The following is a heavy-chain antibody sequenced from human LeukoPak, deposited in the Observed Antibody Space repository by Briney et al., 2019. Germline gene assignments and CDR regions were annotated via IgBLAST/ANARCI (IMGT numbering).Heavy chain of an antibody. J-gene: IGHJ5*02. CDR2: IRYDGSNK. CDR3: AKDPLWFGELSGWFDP. CDR1: GFTFSSYG. D-gene: IGHD3-10*01. V-gene: IGHV3-30*02. Sequence: GGSLRLSCAASGFTFSSYGMHWVRQAPGKGLEWVAFIRYDGSNKYYADSVKGRFTISRDNSKNTLYLQMNSLRAEDTAVYYCAKDPLWFGELSGWFDPWGQGTLVTVSS.